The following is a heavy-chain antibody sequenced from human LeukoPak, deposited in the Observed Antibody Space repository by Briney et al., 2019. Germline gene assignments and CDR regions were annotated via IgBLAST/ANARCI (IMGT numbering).Heavy chain of an antibody. CDR3: AREGLYSNYPFDS. Sequence: PSETLSLTCTVSGGSISSYYWSWIRQPPGKGLEWIGYIYYSGSTNYNPSLKSRVTISVDTSKNQFSLKLSSVTAADTAVYYCAREGLYSNYPFDSWGQGTLVTVSS. CDR2: IYYSGST. J-gene: IGHJ5*01. D-gene: IGHD4-11*01. V-gene: IGHV4-59*01. CDR1: GGSISSYY.